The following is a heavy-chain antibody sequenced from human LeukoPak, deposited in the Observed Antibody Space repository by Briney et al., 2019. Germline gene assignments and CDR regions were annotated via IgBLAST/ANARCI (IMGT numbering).Heavy chain of an antibody. J-gene: IGHJ3*02. CDR2: IYYSGST. CDR1: GGSISSSSYY. Sequence: PSETLSLTCTVSGGSISSSSYYWGWIRQPRGKGLEWIGSIYYSGSTYYNPSVKSRVTISVDTSKNEFSLKLSSVTAADTAVYYCARNWITGTSRDAFDIWGQGTMVTVSS. D-gene: IGHD1-20*01. V-gene: IGHV4-39*07. CDR3: ARNWITGTSRDAFDI.